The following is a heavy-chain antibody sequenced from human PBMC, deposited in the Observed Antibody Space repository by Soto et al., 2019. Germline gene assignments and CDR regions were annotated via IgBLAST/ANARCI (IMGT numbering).Heavy chain of an antibody. V-gene: IGHV3-48*02. CDR2: ISSSSSTI. J-gene: IGHJ4*02. CDR3: ARAPYDYVWGSYRYTGFDY. D-gene: IGHD3-16*02. CDR1: GFTFSSYS. Sequence: GVSLRLSCAASGFTFSSYSMNWVRQAPGKGLEWVSYISSSSSTIYYADSVKGRFTISRDNAKNSLYLQMNSLRDEDTAVYYCARAPYDYVWGSYRYTGFDYWGQGTLVTVSS.